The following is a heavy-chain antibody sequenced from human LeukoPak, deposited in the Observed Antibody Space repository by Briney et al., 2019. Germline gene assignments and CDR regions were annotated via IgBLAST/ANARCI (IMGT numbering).Heavy chain of an antibody. D-gene: IGHD4-17*01. J-gene: IGHJ5*02. CDR2: ISAYNGNT. CDR1: GYTFTSYG. Sequence: ASVKVSCKASGYTFTSYGISWVRQAPGQGLEWMGWISAYNGNTNYAQKLQGRVTMTTDTSTSTAYMELRSLRSDDTAVYYCARRGPNYGDYEGAWFDPWGQGTLVTVSS. V-gene: IGHV1-18*01. CDR3: ARRGPNYGDYEGAWFDP.